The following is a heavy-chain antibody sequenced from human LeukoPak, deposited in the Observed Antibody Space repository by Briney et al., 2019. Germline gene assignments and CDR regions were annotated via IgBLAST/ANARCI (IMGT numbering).Heavy chain of an antibody. D-gene: IGHD5-12*01. CDR3: ATAVLYGGNDFDY. V-gene: IGHV1-2*02. CDR1: GYTFTGYY. CDR2: INPNSGVT. J-gene: IGHJ4*02. Sequence: ASVKVSCKASGYTFTGYYMHWVRQAPGQGLECMGWINPNSGVTKFAQRFQGRVTMTRDTSTSTAYLDLSSLRSDDTAVYYCATAVLYGGNDFDYWGQGTLVTVSS.